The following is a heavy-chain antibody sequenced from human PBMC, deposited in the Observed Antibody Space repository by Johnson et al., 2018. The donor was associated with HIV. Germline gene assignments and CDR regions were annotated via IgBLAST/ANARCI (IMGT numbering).Heavy chain of an antibody. Sequence: VQLVESGGGVVQPGRSLRLSCAASGFTFSSYDMHWVRQATGKGLEWVSAIGTAGDTYYPGSVKGRFTISRDNSKNTLYLQMNSLRAEDTAVYYCARRGRIHNNGWYWGGAFDIWGQGTMVTVSS. V-gene: IGHV3-13*01. J-gene: IGHJ3*02. D-gene: IGHD6-19*01. CDR2: IGTAGDT. CDR3: ARRGRIHNNGWYWGGAFDI. CDR1: GFTFSSYD.